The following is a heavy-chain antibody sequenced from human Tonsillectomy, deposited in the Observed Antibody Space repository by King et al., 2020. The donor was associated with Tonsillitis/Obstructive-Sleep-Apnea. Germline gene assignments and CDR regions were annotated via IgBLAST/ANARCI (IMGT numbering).Heavy chain of an antibody. CDR3: ARLETWEWLVFDY. J-gene: IGHJ4*02. D-gene: IGHD6-19*01. Sequence: VQLQQSGPGLVEPSQTLSLTCAISGDSVSTNRAAWSWIRQSPSRGLEWLGRTFYRSKWYQDYAVPVEGRISVNPDTYKNQFSLQLNSVTPDDTAVYYCARLETWEWLVFDYWGQGILVTVSS. V-gene: IGHV6-1*01. CDR2: TFYRSKWYQ. CDR1: GDSVSTNRAA.